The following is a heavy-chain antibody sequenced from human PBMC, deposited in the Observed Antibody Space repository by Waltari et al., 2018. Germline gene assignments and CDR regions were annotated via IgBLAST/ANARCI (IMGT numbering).Heavy chain of an antibody. CDR1: GGSFSGYY. V-gene: IGHV4-34*01. J-gene: IGHJ4*02. CDR2: INNSGST. D-gene: IGHD5-12*01. CDR3: ARHRPPPGGYDSSFFDY. Sequence: QVQLQQWGAGLLKPSETLSLTCAVYGGSFSGYYWSWIRQPPGKGLEWIGEINNSGSTNYNPSLKSRVTISLDTSKNQFSLKLSSVTAADTAVYYCARHRPPPGGYDSSFFDYWGQGTLVTVSS.